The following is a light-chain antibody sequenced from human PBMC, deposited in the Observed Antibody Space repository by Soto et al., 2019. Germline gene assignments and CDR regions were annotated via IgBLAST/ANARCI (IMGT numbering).Light chain of an antibody. J-gene: IGKJ1*01. CDR2: GAS. CDR1: QSVSSSY. CDR3: QQYGSSFWT. V-gene: IGKV3-20*01. Sequence: EIVLTQSPGALSLSPGERATLSCRASQSVSSSYLAWYQQKPGQAPRLLIYGASSRATGIPDRFSGSGSGTDFTLTISRLEPEDFAVYYCQQYGSSFWTFGQATKVDI.